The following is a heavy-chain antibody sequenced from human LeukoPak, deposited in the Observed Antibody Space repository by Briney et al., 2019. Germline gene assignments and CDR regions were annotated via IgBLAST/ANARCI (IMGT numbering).Heavy chain of an antibody. CDR3: AKGLERAAAGTYYGY. D-gene: IGHD6-13*01. J-gene: IGHJ4*02. V-gene: IGHV3-23*01. CDR2: ISGSGGST. Sequence: GGSLRLSCAASGFTFSSCGMSWVRQAPGKGLEWVSAISGSGGSTYYADSVKGRFTISRDNSKNTLYLQMNSLRAEDTAVYYCAKGLERAAAGTYYGYWGQGTLVTVSS. CDR1: GFTFSSCG.